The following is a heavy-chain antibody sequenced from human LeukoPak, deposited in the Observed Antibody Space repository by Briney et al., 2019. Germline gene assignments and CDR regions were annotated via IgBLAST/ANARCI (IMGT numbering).Heavy chain of an antibody. Sequence: ASVKVSCKASGYTFTGYYMHWVRQAPGQGLERMGWINPNSGGTNYAQKFQGRVTMTRDTSISTAYMELSRLRSDDTAVYYCARDGLMVYAIGDNWFDPWGQGTLVTVSS. CDR1: GYTFTGYY. CDR2: INPNSGGT. D-gene: IGHD2-8*01. V-gene: IGHV1-2*02. J-gene: IGHJ5*02. CDR3: ARDGLMVYAIGDNWFDP.